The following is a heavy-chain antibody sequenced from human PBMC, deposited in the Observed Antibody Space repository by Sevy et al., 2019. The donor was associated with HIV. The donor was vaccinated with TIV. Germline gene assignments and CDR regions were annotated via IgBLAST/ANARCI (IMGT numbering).Heavy chain of an antibody. CDR2: ISYDGNIE. V-gene: IGHV3-30-3*01. CDR1: GFTFSTHA. Sequence: GGSLRLSCAASGFTFSTHAMHWVRQAPGKGLEWVAIISYDGNIEYYPDSVKGRFTISRDDSKNTLYLQMNSLRSEDTALYYCARDLGYESTGYLPLFDNWGQGTLVIVSS. CDR3: ARDLGYESTGYLPLFDN. J-gene: IGHJ4*02. D-gene: IGHD3-22*01.